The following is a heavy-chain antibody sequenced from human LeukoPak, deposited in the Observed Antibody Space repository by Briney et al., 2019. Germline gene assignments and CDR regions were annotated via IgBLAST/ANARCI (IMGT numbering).Heavy chain of an antibody. D-gene: IGHD3-9*01. CDR3: AKWGDYDVLTGYYVSDY. CDR2: ITGSGGNI. CDR1: GFTFSNYA. J-gene: IGHJ4*02. V-gene: IGHV3-23*01. Sequence: GASLRLSCAASGFTFSNYAMSWVRQAPGKGLEWVSAITGSGGNIYYVDSVKGRFTISRDNSKNTVFLQMNSLRAEDTAVYYCAKWGDYDVLTGYYVSDYWGQGTLVTVSS.